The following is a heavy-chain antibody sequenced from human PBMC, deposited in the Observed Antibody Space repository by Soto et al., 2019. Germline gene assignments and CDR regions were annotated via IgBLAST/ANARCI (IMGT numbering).Heavy chain of an antibody. CDR3: AKSGYCSSTSCYTPYYFDY. J-gene: IGHJ4*02. CDR2: ISGSGGST. Sequence: PVGSLRLSCAASGFTFSSYAMSWVRQAPGKGLEWVSAISGSGGSTYYADSVKGRFTISRDNSKNTLYLQMNSLRAEDTAVYYCAKSGYCSSTSCYTPYYFDYWGQGTLVTVSS. D-gene: IGHD2-2*02. V-gene: IGHV3-23*01. CDR1: GFTFSSYA.